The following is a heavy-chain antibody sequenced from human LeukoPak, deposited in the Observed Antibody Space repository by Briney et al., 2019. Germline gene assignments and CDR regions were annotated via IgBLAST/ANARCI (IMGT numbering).Heavy chain of an antibody. J-gene: IGHJ4*02. CDR1: GFTFSSYS. CDR2: ISSSSSYI. CDR3: ARLYSSGWRYFDY. Sequence: GGSLRLSCAASGFTFSSYSMNWVRQAPGKGLEWVSSISSSSSYIYYADSVKGRFTISRDNAKNSLYLQMNSLRAEDTAVYYCARLYSSGWRYFDYWGQGTLVTVSS. D-gene: IGHD6-19*01. V-gene: IGHV3-21*01.